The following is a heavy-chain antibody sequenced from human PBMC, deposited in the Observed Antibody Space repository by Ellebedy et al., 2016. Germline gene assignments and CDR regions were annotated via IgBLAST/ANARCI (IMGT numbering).Heavy chain of an antibody. CDR3: ARGGQDIVVVPAAITEYFQH. CDR1: GYTFTSYA. V-gene: IGHV1-3*01. D-gene: IGHD2-2*01. J-gene: IGHJ1*01. CDR2: INAGNGNT. Sequence: ASVKVSXXASGYTFTSYAMHWVRQAPGQRLEWMGWINAGNGNTKYSQKFQGRVTITRDTSASTAYMELSSLRSEDTAVYYCARGGQDIVVVPAAITEYFQHWGQGTLVTVSS.